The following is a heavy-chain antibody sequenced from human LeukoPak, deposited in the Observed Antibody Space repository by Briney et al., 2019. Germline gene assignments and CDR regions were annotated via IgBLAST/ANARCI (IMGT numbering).Heavy chain of an antibody. V-gene: IGHV3-23*01. Sequence: GGSLRLSCAASGFTFSSSPMSWVRQAPGQGLEWVAGISVSGDATHYTDSVKGRFTISRDDSKNTLYLEMNSLRGEDTAVYYCAKDRRVTNLGGQGTLVTVSS. CDR1: GFTFSSSP. CDR2: ISVSGDAT. J-gene: IGHJ4*02. CDR3: AKDRRVTNL. D-gene: IGHD2-21*02.